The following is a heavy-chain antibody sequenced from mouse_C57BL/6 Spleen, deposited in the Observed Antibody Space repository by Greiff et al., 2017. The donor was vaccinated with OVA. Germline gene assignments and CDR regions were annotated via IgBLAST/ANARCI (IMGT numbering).Heavy chain of an antibody. CDR1: GYTFTSYW. J-gene: IGHJ1*03. V-gene: IGHV1-52*01. CDR2: IDPSDSET. Sequence: VQLQQPGAELVRPGSSVKLSCKASGYTFTSYWMHWVQQRPIQGLEWIGNIDPSDSETHYNQKFKDKATLTVDKSSSTAYMQLSSLTSEDSAVYYCARFTTVVAPPGHCDVWGTGTTVTVSS. D-gene: IGHD1-1*01. CDR3: ARFTTVVAPPGHCDV.